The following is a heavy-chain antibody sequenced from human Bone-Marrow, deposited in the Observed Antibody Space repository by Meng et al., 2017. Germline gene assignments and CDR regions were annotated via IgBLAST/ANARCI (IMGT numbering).Heavy chain of an antibody. CDR3: AKAPIVLMVYAINWFDP. CDR2: ISGSGGST. D-gene: IGHD2-8*01. CDR1: GFTFSSYA. J-gene: IGHJ5*02. V-gene: IGHV3-23*01. Sequence: GESLKISCAASGFTFSSYAMSWVRQAPGKGLEWVSAISGSGGSTYYADSVKGRFTISRDNSKNTLYLQMNSLRAEGTAVYYCAKAPIVLMVYAINWFDPWGQGTLVTVSS.